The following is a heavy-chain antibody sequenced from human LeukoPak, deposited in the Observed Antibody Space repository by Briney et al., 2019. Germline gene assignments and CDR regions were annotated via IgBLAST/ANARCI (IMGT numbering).Heavy chain of an antibody. D-gene: IGHD3-22*01. CDR2: IEKDGSKK. Sequence: GGSLRLSCAASRFTFSSYWMSWLRQAPGRGLEWVANIEKDGSKKNYVDYVKGRFTISRANAKNSLFLQMNSLRDEDTAVYYCATNSDYRFEYWGQGTLVTVSS. CDR3: ATNSDYRFEY. CDR1: RFTFSSYW. V-gene: IGHV3-7*01. J-gene: IGHJ4*02.